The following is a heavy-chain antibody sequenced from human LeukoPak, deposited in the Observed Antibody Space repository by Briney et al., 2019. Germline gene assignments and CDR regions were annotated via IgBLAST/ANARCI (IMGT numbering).Heavy chain of an antibody. Sequence: PGGSLRLSCAASGFTFSNYAMTWVCQAPGKGLEWLSGISGSGGATYYADSVKGQFTISRDNSKNTLYLQMNSLGADDTAVYYCAKCMTASGTCYFDYWGQGTLVTVSS. J-gene: IGHJ4*02. D-gene: IGHD2-8*01. CDR1: GFTFSNYA. CDR2: ISGSGGAT. CDR3: AKCMTASGTCYFDY. V-gene: IGHV3-23*01.